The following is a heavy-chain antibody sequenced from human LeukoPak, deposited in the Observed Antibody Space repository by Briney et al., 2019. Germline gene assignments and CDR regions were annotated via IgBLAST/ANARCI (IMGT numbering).Heavy chain of an antibody. V-gene: IGHV3-23*01. CDR1: GFTFSSYG. Sequence: GGSLRLSCAASGFTFSSYGMSWVRQAPGKGLEWVSAISGSGGSTYYADSVKGRFTISRDNSKNTLYLQMNSLRAEDTAVYYCAKARVGATVARAYDYWGQGTLVTVSS. D-gene: IGHD1-26*01. J-gene: IGHJ4*02. CDR2: ISGSGGST. CDR3: AKARVGATVARAYDY.